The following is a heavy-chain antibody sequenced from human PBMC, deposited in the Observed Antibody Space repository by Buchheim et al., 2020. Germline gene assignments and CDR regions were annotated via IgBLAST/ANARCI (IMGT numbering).Heavy chain of an antibody. D-gene: IGHD1-7*01. CDR2: IHYSWST. CDR3: ARAKSIGRRTKNWFDP. CDR1: GGSISSGDYY. Sequence: QVQLQESGPGLVKPSQTLSLTCTVSGGSISSGDYYWSWIRQPPGKGLECIGYIHYSWSTYYNPSPKSRVTISVSTSHHPLSLKLSSVTAADTAVYYCARAKSIGRRTKNWFDPWGQGTL. J-gene: IGHJ5*02. V-gene: IGHV4-30-4*01.